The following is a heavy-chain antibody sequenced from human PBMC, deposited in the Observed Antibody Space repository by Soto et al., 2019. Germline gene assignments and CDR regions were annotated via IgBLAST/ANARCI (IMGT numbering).Heavy chain of an antibody. CDR1: GDSITTTTYY. V-gene: IGHV4-39*01. J-gene: IGHJ5*01. D-gene: IGHD1-1*01. CDR3: ATERPDGARLDS. CDR2: FHYGGST. Sequence: TSETLSLTCIVSGDSITTTTYYWGWIRQPPGKGLEWIGSFHYGGSTSYNPSLKSRVTIFVDTSKNQFSLILNYVTAADTAVYYCATERPDGARLDSWGQGTLVTVSS.